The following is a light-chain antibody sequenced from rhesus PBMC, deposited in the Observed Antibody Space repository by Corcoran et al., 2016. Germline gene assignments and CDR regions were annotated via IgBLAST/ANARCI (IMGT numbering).Light chain of an antibody. CDR3: LQYNTYPLT. V-gene: IGKV1-22*01. CDR2: KSY. Sequence: DIQMTQSPSSLSASVGDTVTITCRASQSISNWLDWYQQKPGKAPKLLIYKSYSLQSGVPSRFSGSGSGTDFTLTISSLQPEDFATYCCLQYNTYPLTFGGGTKVEIK. CDR1: QSISNW. J-gene: IGKJ4*01.